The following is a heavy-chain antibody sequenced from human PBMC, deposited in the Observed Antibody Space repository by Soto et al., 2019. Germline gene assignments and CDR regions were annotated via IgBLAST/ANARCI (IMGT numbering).Heavy chain of an antibody. CDR1: GYTFFTYD. J-gene: IGHJ5*02. D-gene: IGHD5-12*01. CDR3: ARHHGPTTSENWFDP. CDR2: ISTYSGDT. V-gene: IGHV1-18*01. Sequence: ASVKVSFKASGYTFFTYDISWVRQAPGQGLEWMGWISTYSGDTKYAQEFQGRVTMTTDTSTTTAYLELRSLRSDDTAVYYCARHHGPTTSENWFDPWGQGTLVTVSS.